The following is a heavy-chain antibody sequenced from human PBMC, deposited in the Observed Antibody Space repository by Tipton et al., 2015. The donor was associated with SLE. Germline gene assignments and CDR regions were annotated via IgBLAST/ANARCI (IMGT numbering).Heavy chain of an antibody. V-gene: IGHV3-23*01. CDR2: ISGSGGRT. D-gene: IGHD2-15*01. Sequence: SLRLSCAASGFTFEDYAMHWVRHIPGKGLEWVSSISGSGGRTYYADSVKGRFTISSDNSKNTLYLQMNSLRAEDTAVYYCAKALYCSGGNCYRSAFDIWGQGTMVTVSS. J-gene: IGHJ3*02. CDR1: GFTFEDYA. CDR3: AKALYCSGGNCYRSAFDI.